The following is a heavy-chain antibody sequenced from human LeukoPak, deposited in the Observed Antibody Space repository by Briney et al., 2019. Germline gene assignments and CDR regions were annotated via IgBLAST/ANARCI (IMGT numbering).Heavy chain of an antibody. CDR3: ARTEYSYGLFDY. Sequence: ASETLSLTCTVSGGSISSSSYYWGWIRQPPGKGLEWFGSIYYSGSTYYNPSLKSRVTISVDTSNNQFSLKLSPVTAADTAVYYCARTEYSYGLFDYWGQGTLVTVSS. V-gene: IGHV4-39*01. CDR1: GGSISSSSYY. D-gene: IGHD5-18*01. CDR2: IYYSGST. J-gene: IGHJ4*02.